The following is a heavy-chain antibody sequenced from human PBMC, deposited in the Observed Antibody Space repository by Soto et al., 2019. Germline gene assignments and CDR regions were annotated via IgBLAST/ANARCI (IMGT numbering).Heavy chain of an antibody. CDR3: ARDPEYDAIDF. J-gene: IGHJ4*02. CDR1: GGSIATIAYY. V-gene: IGHV4-31*03. CDR2: IYYSEDT. Sequence: LSLTCTVSGGSIATIAYYWSWIRQPPGKGLEWIGHIYYSEDTHYNPSLKSRATISVDTSQSQFSLTLTSVTDADTAIYYCARDPEYDAIDFWGQGTLVTVSS. D-gene: IGHD2-8*01.